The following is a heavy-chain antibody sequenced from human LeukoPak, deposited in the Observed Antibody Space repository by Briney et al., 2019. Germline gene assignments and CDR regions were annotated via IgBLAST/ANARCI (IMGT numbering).Heavy chain of an antibody. CDR3: ARAGYSSRWGTLDS. CDR1: GGSISSGDYY. Sequence: SQTLSLTCTVSGGSISSGDYYWSWIRQPPGKGLEWIGYIYNTGSTYYNPSLKSRVTISVDTSKNQFSLNLRSVTAADTAVYYCARAGYSSRWGTLDSWGQGTLVTVSS. CDR2: IYNTGST. V-gene: IGHV4-30-4*08. J-gene: IGHJ4*02. D-gene: IGHD6-13*01.